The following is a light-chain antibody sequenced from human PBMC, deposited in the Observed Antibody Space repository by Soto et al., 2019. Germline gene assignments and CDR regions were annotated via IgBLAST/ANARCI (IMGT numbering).Light chain of an antibody. CDR1: SSDVGSYNL. V-gene: IGLV2-23*02. Sequence: QSVLNQPASVSGSPGQSITISCTGTSSDVGSYNLVSWYQQHPGKAPKLMIYEVTKRPSGVSNRFSGSKSGNTASLTISGLQAEDEADYYCCSYAGSSTSYVFGRGTKVTVL. CDR3: CSYAGSSTSYV. J-gene: IGLJ1*01. CDR2: EVT.